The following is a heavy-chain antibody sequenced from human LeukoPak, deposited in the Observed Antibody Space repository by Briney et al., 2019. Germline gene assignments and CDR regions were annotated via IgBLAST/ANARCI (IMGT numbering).Heavy chain of an antibody. V-gene: IGHV3-7*01. CDR2: IKPDGSEK. CDR1: GFTFSNSW. D-gene: IGHD7-27*01. Sequence: GGSLRLSCAASGFTFSNSWMSWIRQAPEKGLESVASIKPDGSEKYYVDSVKGRFTISRDNAKNLLYLQMNSLRAEDTALYYCARDPAWGAFDIWGQGTMATVSS. J-gene: IGHJ3*02. CDR3: ARDPAWGAFDI.